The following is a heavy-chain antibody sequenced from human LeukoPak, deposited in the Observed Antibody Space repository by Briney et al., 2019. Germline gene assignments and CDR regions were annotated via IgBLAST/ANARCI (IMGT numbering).Heavy chain of an antibody. CDR3: VRTREMTTGYYYYGMDV. J-gene: IGHJ6*02. CDR2: IYTSGST. CDR1: GGSISSYY. D-gene: IGHD5-24*01. Sequence: PSETLSLTCTVSGGSISSYYWSWIRQPAGKGLEWIGRIYTSGSTNYNPSLKSRVTMSVDTSKNQFSLKLSSVTAADTAVYYCVRTREMTTGYYYYGMDVWGQGTTVTVSS. V-gene: IGHV4-4*07.